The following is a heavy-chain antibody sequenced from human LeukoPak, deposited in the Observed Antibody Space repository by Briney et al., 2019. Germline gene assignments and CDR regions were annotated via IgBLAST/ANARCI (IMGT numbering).Heavy chain of an antibody. Sequence: SETLSLTCAVYGGSFSVYYWSWIRQPPGKGLEWIGKINHSGSTNYNPSLKSRVTISVDTSKNQFSLKLSSVTAADTAVYYCASQSSRLVLSSAPVICWFDPWGEGTLVSVSS. V-gene: IGHV4-34*01. CDR2: INHSGST. J-gene: IGHJ5*02. CDR3: ASQSSRLVLSSAPVICWFDP. D-gene: IGHD6-19*01. CDR1: GGSFSVYY.